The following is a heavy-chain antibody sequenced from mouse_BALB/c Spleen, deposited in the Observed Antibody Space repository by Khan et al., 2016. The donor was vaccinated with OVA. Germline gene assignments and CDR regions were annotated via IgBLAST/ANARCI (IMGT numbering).Heavy chain of an antibody. CDR2: VDPSSGGT. CDR1: GYSFTSYY. D-gene: IGHD2-4*01. CDR3: TRHDYVAWFTY. Sequence: VQLKESGPELMKSGASVKISCKASGYSFTSYYLHWVMQSHGESLEWIGYVDPSSGGTTYNQKFKGKATLTVDKSSSTAYMHLSNLASEDSAVYYCTRHDYVAWFTYWGQGTLVTVSA. V-gene: IGHV1S135*01. J-gene: IGHJ3*01.